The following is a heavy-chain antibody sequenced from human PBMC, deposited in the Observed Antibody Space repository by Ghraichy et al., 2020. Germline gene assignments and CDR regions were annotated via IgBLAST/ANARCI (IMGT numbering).Heavy chain of an antibody. CDR3: AKELQPESDYDILTRALGY. Sequence: GGSLRLSCAASGFTFSSYAMSWVRQAPGKGLEWVSAISGSGGSTYYADSVKGRFTISRDNSKNTLYLQMNSLRAEDTAVYYCAKELQPESDYDILTRALGYWGQGTLVTVSS. J-gene: IGHJ4*02. D-gene: IGHD3-9*01. V-gene: IGHV3-23*01. CDR2: ISGSGGST. CDR1: GFTFSSYA.